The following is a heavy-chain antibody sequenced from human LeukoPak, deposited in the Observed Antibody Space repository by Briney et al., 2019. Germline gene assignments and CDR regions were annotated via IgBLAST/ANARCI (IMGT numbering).Heavy chain of an antibody. CDR1: GFTFSSYV. J-gene: IGHJ4*02. V-gene: IGHV3-30*03. CDR3: AIAAPTHVEY. CDR2: ISYDGSNK. D-gene: IGHD6-13*01. Sequence: GGSLRLSCAASGFTFSSYVMHWVRQAPGKGLEWVALISYDGSNKYYADSVKGRFTISRDNSKSTLYLQMNSLRTDDTAVYYCAIAAPTHVEYWGQGTLVTVSS.